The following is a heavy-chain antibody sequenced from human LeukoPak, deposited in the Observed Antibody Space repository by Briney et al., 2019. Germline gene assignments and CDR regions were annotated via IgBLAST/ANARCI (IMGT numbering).Heavy chain of an antibody. V-gene: IGHV3-74*01. J-gene: IGHJ6*02. CDR3: ARDQAPTDCSGGSCYSHYYGMDV. D-gene: IGHD2-15*01. CDR2: INSDGSST. Sequence: PGGSLRLSCAASGFTFSSYWMHWVRQAPGKGLVWVSRINSDGSSTSYAGSVEGRFTISRDNAKNTLYLQMNSLRAEDTAVYYCARDQAPTDCSGGSCYSHYYGMDVWGQGTTVTVSS. CDR1: GFTFSSYW.